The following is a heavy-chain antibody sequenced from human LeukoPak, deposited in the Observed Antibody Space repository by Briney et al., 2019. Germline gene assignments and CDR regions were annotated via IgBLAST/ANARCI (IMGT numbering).Heavy chain of an antibody. J-gene: IGHJ4*02. CDR2: INPNSGGT. Sequence: SVKVSCKASGYTFTGYYMHWVRQAPGQGLEWMGWINPNSGGTNYAQKFQGRVTMTRDTSISTAYMELSRLRSDDTAVYYCAMITNYYGSSGYYRNWGQGTRVTVSS. D-gene: IGHD3-22*01. V-gene: IGHV1-2*02. CDR3: AMITNYYGSSGYYRN. CDR1: GYTFTGYY.